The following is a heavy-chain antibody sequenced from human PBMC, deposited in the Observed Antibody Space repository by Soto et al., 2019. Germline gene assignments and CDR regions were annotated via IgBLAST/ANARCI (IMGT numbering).Heavy chain of an antibody. CDR2: ISAYNGNT. D-gene: IGHD3-22*01. V-gene: IGHV1-18*01. J-gene: IGHJ4*02. CDR1: GYTFTSYG. Sequence: QVQLVQSGAEVKKPGASVKVSCKASGYTFTSYGISWVRQAPGQGLEWMGWISAYNGNTNYAQKLQGRVTMTTDTSTSTAYGELRSLRSDDTAVYYWAGQVGVYYDSSGYSGPVWGQGTLVTVSS. CDR3: AGQVGVYYDSSGYSGPV.